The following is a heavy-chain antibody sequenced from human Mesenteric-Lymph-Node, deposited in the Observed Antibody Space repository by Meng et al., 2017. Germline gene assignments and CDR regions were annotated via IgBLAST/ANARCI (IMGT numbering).Heavy chain of an antibody. J-gene: IGHJ5*02. V-gene: IGHV1-2*02. CDR1: GYTFTGYY. CDR3: ARGSNYGDYWFDP. D-gene: IGHD4-17*01. Sequence: QGPVVESGAEGKEPGASSKVSCKSSGYTFTGYYMHWVRQAPGQGLEWMGWINPNSGGTNYAQKFQGRVTMTRDTSISTAYMELSRLRSDDTAVYYCARGSNYGDYWFDPWGQGTLVTVSS. CDR2: INPNSGGT.